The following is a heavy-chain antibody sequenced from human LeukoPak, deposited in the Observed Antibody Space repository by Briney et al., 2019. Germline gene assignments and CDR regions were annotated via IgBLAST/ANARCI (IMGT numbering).Heavy chain of an antibody. CDR3: ARDFELSH. CDR2: IWYDGSSK. CDR1: GFTFSSYG. J-gene: IGHJ4*02. V-gene: IGHV3-33*01. D-gene: IGHD3-16*02. Sequence: GGSLRLSRAASGFTFSSYGMHWVRQAPGKGLEWVALIWYDGSSKHYADSVRGRFTISRDNSKNTLYLQMNSLRAEDTAVYYCARDFELSHWGQGTLVTVSS.